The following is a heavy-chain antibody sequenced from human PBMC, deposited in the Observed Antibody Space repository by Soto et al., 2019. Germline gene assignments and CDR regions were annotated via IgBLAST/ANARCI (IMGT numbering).Heavy chain of an antibody. Sequence: EVQLLESGGDLVQPGGSLRLSCETSGFTFNKHAMNWVRQAPGKGLEWVSSISGLGNRVYYADSVKGRFTISRDNSKNTVYLQMSSLRAEDTAIFYCAKAELGMDAFDIWGPGTVATVSS. J-gene: IGHJ3*02. V-gene: IGHV3-23*01. D-gene: IGHD7-27*01. CDR2: ISGLGNRV. CDR3: AKAELGMDAFDI. CDR1: GFTFNKHA.